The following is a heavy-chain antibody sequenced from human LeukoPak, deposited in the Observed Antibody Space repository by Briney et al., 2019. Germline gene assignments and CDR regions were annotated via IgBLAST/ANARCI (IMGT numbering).Heavy chain of an antibody. Sequence: SETLSLTCTVSGGSINSYYWSWIRQPPGKGLECIGYIHYTGSTNYNPSLKSRVTISVDTSKSQFSLKLSSVTAADTAIYYCARCGDGLPCDFDYWGQGTLVTVSS. D-gene: IGHD3-10*01. CDR1: GGSINSYY. CDR3: ARCGDGLPCDFDY. CDR2: IHYTGST. J-gene: IGHJ4*02. V-gene: IGHV4-59*01.